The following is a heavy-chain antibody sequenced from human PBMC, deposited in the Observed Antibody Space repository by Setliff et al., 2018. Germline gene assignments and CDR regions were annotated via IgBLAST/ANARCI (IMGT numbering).Heavy chain of an antibody. Sequence: ASVKVSCKASGYTFTDYYMHWVQQAPGKGLAWMGRVDPEDGETIYAEKFQSRVTITAHTSPDTAYMELSSLRSEDTSVYYCATATITMVRGVIPINWFDPWGQGTLVT. CDR3: ATATITMVRGVIPINWFDP. D-gene: IGHD3-10*01. J-gene: IGHJ5*02. V-gene: IGHV1-69-2*01. CDR1: GYTFTDYY. CDR2: VDPEDGET.